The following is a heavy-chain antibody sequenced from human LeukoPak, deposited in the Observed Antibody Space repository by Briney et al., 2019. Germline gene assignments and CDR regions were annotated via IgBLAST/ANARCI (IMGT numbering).Heavy chain of an antibody. J-gene: IGHJ3*02. CDR2: INPNSGDT. D-gene: IGHD3-3*02. CDR3: AMGYISKDAFDI. V-gene: IGHV1-2*02. Sequence: GASVKVSCKASGYTLTGHYMHWVRQAPGQGLEWMGWINPNSGDTNYAQKLQGRVTMTTDTSTSTAYMELRSLRSDDTAVYYCAMGYISKDAFDIWGQGTMVTVSS. CDR1: GYTLTGHY.